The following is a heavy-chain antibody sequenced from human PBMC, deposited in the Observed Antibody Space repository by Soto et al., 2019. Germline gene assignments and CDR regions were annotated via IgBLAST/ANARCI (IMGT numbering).Heavy chain of an antibody. CDR1: GGSISSGDYY. D-gene: IGHD3-9*01. CDR3: ARGGNGYHILTGLSSHY. CDR2: IYYSGYT. V-gene: IGHV4-30-4*01. J-gene: IGHJ4*02. Sequence: SGTLSLTCTVSGGSISSGDYYWTWIRQPPGKGLEWIGYIYYSGYTYYNPSLKSRITISVDTSKNQFSLKLTSVTAADTAVYFCARGGNGYHILTGLSSHYWGQGTLVTVSS.